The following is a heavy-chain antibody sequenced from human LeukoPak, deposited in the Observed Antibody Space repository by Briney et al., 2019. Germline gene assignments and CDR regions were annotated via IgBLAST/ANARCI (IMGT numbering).Heavy chain of an antibody. Sequence: SETLSLTCAVYGGSFSGYYWSWIRQPPGKGLEWIGEINHSGSTNYNPSLKSRVTISVDTSKNPFSLKLSSVTAADTAVYYCARERKTPKPHCSGGSCYSRYYYYYGMDVWGQGTTVTVSS. CDR2: INHSGST. V-gene: IGHV4-34*01. CDR3: ARERKTPKPHCSGGSCYSRYYYYYGMDV. J-gene: IGHJ6*02. CDR1: GGSFSGYY. D-gene: IGHD2-15*01.